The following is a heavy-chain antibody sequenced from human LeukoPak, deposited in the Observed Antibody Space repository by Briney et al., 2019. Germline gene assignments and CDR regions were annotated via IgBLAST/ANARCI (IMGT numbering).Heavy chain of an antibody. J-gene: IGHJ6*04. Sequence: GGSLRLSCAASGFTFNTYSFNWVRQAPGKGLEWVSYISTSGTIIYYADSVKGRFTISRDNAKNSLYLQMNSLRAEDTAVYYCAELGITMIGGVWGKGTTVTVSS. V-gene: IGHV3-48*03. CDR3: AELGITMIGGV. CDR2: ISTSGTII. CDR1: GFTFNTYS. D-gene: IGHD3-10*02.